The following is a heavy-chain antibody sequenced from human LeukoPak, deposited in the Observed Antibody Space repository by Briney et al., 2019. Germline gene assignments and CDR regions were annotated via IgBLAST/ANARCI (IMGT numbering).Heavy chain of an antibody. J-gene: IGHJ4*02. CDR2: SRNKANRYTT. V-gene: IGHV3-72*01. CDR3: ARAGDYYSTGDC. D-gene: IGHD3-22*01. Sequence: GGSLRLSCAASGFTISDHYMDWVRQAPGKGLEWVGRSRNKANRYTTEYAASVKGRFTISRDESKNSLYLQMSSLKTDDTAVYYCARAGDYYSTGDCWGQGTVVTVSS. CDR1: GFTISDHY.